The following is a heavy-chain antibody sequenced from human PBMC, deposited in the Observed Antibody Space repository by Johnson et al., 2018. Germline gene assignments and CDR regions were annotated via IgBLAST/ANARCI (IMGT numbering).Heavy chain of an antibody. CDR1: GFTFSFYW. CDR3: AGVGRKALWDAFDL. J-gene: IGHJ3*01. V-gene: IGHV3-7*01. D-gene: IGHD3-10*01. CDR2: IKLDGSEK. Sequence: VQLVESGGGLVQPGGSLRLSCAASGFTFSFYWMSWVRQAPGKGLAWVANIKLDGSEKYYVDSVKGRFSISRDNAKDSLYLKMSSLRAEDTGIYYCAGVGRKALWDAFDLWGQGTMVTVSS.